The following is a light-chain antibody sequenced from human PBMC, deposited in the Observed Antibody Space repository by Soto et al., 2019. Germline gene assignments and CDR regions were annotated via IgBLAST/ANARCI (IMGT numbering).Light chain of an antibody. CDR2: DVR. V-gene: IGLV2-14*03. J-gene: IGLJ2*01. CDR1: STDIGANDY. CDR3: AVSTETGTLL. Sequence: QSVLAQPASVSGSPGHSITIICTGTSTDIGANDYVSWYHQHPGSAPKLVIFDVRNRPSGTSSRFSGSKSGNTASLTISGLQTDDEGDYYCAVSTETGTLLFGVGTKLTVL.